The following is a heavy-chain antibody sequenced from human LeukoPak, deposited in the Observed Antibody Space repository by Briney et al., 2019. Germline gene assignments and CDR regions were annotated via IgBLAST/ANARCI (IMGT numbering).Heavy chain of an antibody. D-gene: IGHD6-13*01. Sequence: GGSLRLSCAASGFTFSSYSWSGVRQAPGMGLEWVSSISSSSSYIYYADSVKGRFTISRDNAKNSLYLQMNSLRAEDTAVYYCARNRVAAGPTSIDYWSQGTLVTVSS. J-gene: IGHJ4*02. V-gene: IGHV3-21*01. CDR3: ARNRVAAGPTSIDY. CDR1: GFTFSSYS. CDR2: ISSSSSYI.